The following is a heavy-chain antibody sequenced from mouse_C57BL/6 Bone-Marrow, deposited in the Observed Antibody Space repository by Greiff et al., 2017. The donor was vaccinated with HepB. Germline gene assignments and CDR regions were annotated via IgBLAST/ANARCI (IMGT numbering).Heavy chain of an antibody. J-gene: IGHJ3*01. Sequence: QVQLQQSGAELVRPGASVKLSCKASGYTFTDYYINWVKQRPGQGLEWIARIYPGSGNTYYNEKFKGKATLTAEKSSSTAYMQLSSLTSEDSAVYFCARAGIPYYYGSSWFAYWGQGTLVTVSA. CDR2: IYPGSGNT. V-gene: IGHV1-76*01. CDR3: ARAGIPYYYGSSWFAY. D-gene: IGHD1-1*01. CDR1: GYTFTDYY.